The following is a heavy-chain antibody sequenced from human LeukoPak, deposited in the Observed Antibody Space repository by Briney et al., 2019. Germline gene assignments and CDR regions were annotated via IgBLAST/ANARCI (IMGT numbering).Heavy chain of an antibody. CDR3: SRGHGYGGVEGYYYYHGMDV. CDR1: GFIFSTYA. V-gene: IGHV3-23*01. D-gene: IGHD4-23*01. J-gene: IGHJ6*02. Sequence: GGSLRLSCAASGFIFSTYAMSWVRLAPGEGLEWVSGISGSGGTTNSADSVKGRFTISRDNSKKTLYLQMDSLRAEDTAVYYCSRGHGYGGVEGYYYYHGMDVWGQGTTVTVSS. CDR2: ISGSGGTT.